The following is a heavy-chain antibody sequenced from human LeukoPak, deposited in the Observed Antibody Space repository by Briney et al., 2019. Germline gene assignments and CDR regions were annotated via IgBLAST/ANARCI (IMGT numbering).Heavy chain of an antibody. CDR2: ISTIGIT. Sequence: SETLSLTCTVSSGSISSSNYYWSWIRQPAGKGLEWIGRISTIGITNYNPSLNSRVTISIDTSKNQFSLKLSSVTAADTAVYYCARDGCGGSCFHYYYYYMDVWGKGTTVTISS. J-gene: IGHJ6*03. CDR3: ARDGCGGSCFHYYYYYMDV. CDR1: SGSISSSNYY. V-gene: IGHV4-61*02. D-gene: IGHD2-15*01.